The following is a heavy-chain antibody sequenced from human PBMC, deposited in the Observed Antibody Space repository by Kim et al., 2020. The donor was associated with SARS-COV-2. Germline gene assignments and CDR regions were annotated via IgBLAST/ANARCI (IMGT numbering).Heavy chain of an antibody. D-gene: IGHD3-9*01. V-gene: IGHV1-46*01. J-gene: IGHJ6*02. Sequence: ASVKVSCKASGYTFTSYYMHWVRQAPGQGLEWMGIINPSGGSTSYAQKLQGRVTMTRDTSTSTVYMELSSLRSEDTAVYYCARDVHDILTGYYIPLTYYYNGMDVWGQGTTVTVSS. CDR1: GYTFTSYY. CDR2: INPSGGST. CDR3: ARDVHDILTGYYIPLTYYYNGMDV.